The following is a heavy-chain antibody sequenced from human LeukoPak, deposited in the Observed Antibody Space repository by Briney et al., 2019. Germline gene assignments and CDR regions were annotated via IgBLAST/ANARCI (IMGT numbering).Heavy chain of an antibody. Sequence: GGSLRLSCAASGYSFSNYAMSWVRQAPARGPEWVSSMKGGGETFYADSVKGRFTLSRDDSRNTVYLQLNNLRVEDTAIYYCAKANWVSNADAVWWGQGTQVTVSS. J-gene: IGHJ4*02. CDR1: GYSFSNYA. CDR3: AKANWVSNADAVW. V-gene: IGHV3-23*01. D-gene: IGHD1-1*01. CDR2: MKGGGET.